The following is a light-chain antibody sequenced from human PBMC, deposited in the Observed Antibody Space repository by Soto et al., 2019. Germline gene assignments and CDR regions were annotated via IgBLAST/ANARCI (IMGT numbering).Light chain of an antibody. CDR2: SNN. J-gene: IGLJ2*01. CDR3: AAWDDSLNGL. V-gene: IGLV1-44*01. Sequence: QSVLTQPPAASGTPGHRVTISCAGSSSNIGSNTVNWYQQLPGTAPKLLIYSNNQRPSGVPARFSGSKSGTSASLAISGLQSEDEADYYCAAWDDSLNGLFGGGTKLTVL. CDR1: SSNIGSNT.